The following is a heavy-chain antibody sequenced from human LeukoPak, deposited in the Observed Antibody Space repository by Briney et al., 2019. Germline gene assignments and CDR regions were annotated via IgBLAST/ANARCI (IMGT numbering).Heavy chain of an antibody. D-gene: IGHD3-3*01. Sequence: SETLSLTCAVYGGSFSGYYWSWIRQPPGKGLGWIGEINHSGSTNYNPSLKSRVTISVDTSKNHFSLKLSSVTAADTAVYSCARARSYGMDVWGQGTTVTVSS. CDR3: ARARSYGMDV. J-gene: IGHJ6*02. CDR1: GGSFSGYY. CDR2: INHSGST. V-gene: IGHV4-34*01.